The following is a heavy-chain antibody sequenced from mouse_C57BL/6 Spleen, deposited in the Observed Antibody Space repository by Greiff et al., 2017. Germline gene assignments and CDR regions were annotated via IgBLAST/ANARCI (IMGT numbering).Heavy chain of an antibody. CDR1: GFTFSSYT. D-gene: IGHD1-1*01. J-gene: IGHJ2*01. CDR3: AGHDYYYGSSYEDYFDY. CDR2: ISGGGGNT. V-gene: IGHV5-9*01. Sequence: EVNVVESGGGLVKPGGSLKLSCAASGFTFSSYTMSWVRQTPEKRLEWVATISGGGGNTYYPDSVKGRVTISRDNAKNTLYLQMSSLRSEDTAFYYCAGHDYYYGSSYEDYFDYWGQGTTLTVSS.